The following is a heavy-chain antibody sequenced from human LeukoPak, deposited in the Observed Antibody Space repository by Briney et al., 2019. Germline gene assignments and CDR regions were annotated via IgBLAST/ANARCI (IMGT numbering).Heavy chain of an antibody. D-gene: IGHD2-2*01. CDR1: GYSISSGYY. Sequence: SETLSLTCTVSGYSISSGYYWGWIRQPPGKGLEWIGSTYHSGSTYYNPSLKSRVTISVDTSKNQFSLKLTSVTAADTAVYYCARDAVVPASLLDYWGQGTLVTVSS. V-gene: IGHV4-38-2*02. CDR2: TYHSGST. J-gene: IGHJ4*02. CDR3: ARDAVVPASLLDY.